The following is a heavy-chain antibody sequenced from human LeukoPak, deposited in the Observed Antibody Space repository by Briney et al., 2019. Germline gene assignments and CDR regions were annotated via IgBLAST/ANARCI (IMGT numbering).Heavy chain of an antibody. V-gene: IGHV1-2*02. J-gene: IGHJ4*02. CDR3: ARERYYDSSGYFDY. Sequence: ASVTVSCKASGYTFTGYYMHWVRQAPGQGLEWMGWINPNSGGTNYAQKFQGRVTMTRDTSISTAYMELSRLRSDDTAVYYCARERYYDSSGYFDYWGQGTLVTVSS. CDR2: INPNSGGT. D-gene: IGHD3-22*01. CDR1: GYTFTGYY.